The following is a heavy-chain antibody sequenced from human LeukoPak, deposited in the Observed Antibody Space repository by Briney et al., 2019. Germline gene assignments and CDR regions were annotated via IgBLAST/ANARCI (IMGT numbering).Heavy chain of an antibody. CDR3: ARATLVGATNPNAFDI. V-gene: IGHV3-53*01. CDR2: IFGGGTT. CDR1: GFTVSSNY. J-gene: IGHJ3*02. D-gene: IGHD1-26*01. Sequence: GGSLRLSCAASGFTVSSNYMNWVRQAPGKGLEWVSIIFGGGTTNYADSVKGRFTISRDSPKNTLYLQMSSLRVEDTAVYYCARATLVGATNPNAFDIWGQGTMVTVSS.